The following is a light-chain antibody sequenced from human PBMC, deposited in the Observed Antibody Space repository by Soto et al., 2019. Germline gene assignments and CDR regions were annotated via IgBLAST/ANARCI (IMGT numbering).Light chain of an antibody. Sequence: IVLTQSPGTLSLSPGERATLSCRASQSVASRALAWYQQKPGQAPRLLMYSASKRVTGIPDRFSGSGSGTDFTLTISRLEPEDFAVYYCQQYGSSPPMDTWGQGTKLEIK. CDR1: QSVASRA. V-gene: IGKV3-20*01. J-gene: IGKJ2*01. CDR2: SAS. CDR3: QQYGSSPPMDT.